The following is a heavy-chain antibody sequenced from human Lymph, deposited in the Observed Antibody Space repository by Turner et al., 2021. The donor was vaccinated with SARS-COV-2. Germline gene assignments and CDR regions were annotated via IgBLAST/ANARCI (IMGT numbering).Heavy chain of an antibody. J-gene: IGHJ4*02. D-gene: IGHD3-22*01. CDR1: GFTFSSYA. Sequence: QVQLVESGGGVVRPGRSLRLSCAASGFTFSSYAMHWVRQAPGKGLEWVAFISYDGSDKYYADSVKGRFTFYRDNSKNTLYLQMNSLRAEDTAVYYCARDRDSSGWVDYWGQGTLVTVSS. CDR2: ISYDGSDK. V-gene: IGHV3-30*04. CDR3: ARDRDSSGWVDY.